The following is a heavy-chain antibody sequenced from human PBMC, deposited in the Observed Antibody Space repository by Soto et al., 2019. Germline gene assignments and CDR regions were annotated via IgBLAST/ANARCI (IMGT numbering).Heavy chain of an antibody. J-gene: IGHJ6*02. CDR2: ISYDGSNK. Sequence: GESLKISCAASGFTFSSYAMHWVRQAPGKGLEWVAVISYDGSNKYYADSVKGRFTISRDNSKNTLYLQMNSLRAEDTAVYYCARDKEDGYDSLLNYYYYGMDVWGQGTTVTVSS. D-gene: IGHD5-12*01. CDR3: ARDKEDGYDSLLNYYYYGMDV. V-gene: IGHV3-30-3*01. CDR1: GFTFSSYA.